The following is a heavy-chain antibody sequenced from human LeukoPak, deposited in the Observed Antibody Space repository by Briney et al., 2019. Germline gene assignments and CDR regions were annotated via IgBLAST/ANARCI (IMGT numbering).Heavy chain of an antibody. V-gene: IGHV3-48*03. CDR3: AELGITMIGGV. CDR2: ISSSGSTI. Sequence: LSGGPLRLSCTASGFTSGDYAMNWVRQAPGKGLEWVSYISSSGSTIYYADSVKGRFTISRDNAKNSLYLQMNSLRAEDTAVYYCAELGITMIGGVWGKGTTVTISS. D-gene: IGHD3-10*02. J-gene: IGHJ6*04. CDR1: GFTSGDYA.